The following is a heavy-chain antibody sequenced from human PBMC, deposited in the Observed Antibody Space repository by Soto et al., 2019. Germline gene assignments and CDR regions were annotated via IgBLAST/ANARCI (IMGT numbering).Heavy chain of an antibody. V-gene: IGHV4-59*02. CDR1: GASVSKYE. J-gene: IGHJ4*02. CDR3: ASVTFGGIVLAH. Sequence: PSETLSLTCTVSGASVSKYEWTWIRQSPGNGLEWIGYIYFNGNTNYNPSLKRRVTMSIDTSKRQFSLNLSSVTAADTAVYYCASVTFGGIVLAHWGQGALVTVSS. CDR2: IYFNGNT. D-gene: IGHD3-16*01.